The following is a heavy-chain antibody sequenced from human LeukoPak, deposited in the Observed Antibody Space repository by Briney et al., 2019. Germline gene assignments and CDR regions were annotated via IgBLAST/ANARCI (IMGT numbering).Heavy chain of an antibody. CDR2: INHSGST. Sequence: PSETLSLTCAVYGGSLSDYYWSWIRQPPGKGLEWIGEINHSGSTNYNPSLKSRVTISVDTSKNQFSLKLSSVTAADTAVYYCARGDTAMVSIDYWGQGTLVTVSS. D-gene: IGHD5-18*01. CDR1: GGSLSDYY. V-gene: IGHV4-34*01. CDR3: ARGDTAMVSIDY. J-gene: IGHJ4*02.